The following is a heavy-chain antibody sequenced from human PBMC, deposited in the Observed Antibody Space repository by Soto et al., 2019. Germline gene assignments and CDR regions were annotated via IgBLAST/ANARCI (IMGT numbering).Heavy chain of an antibody. CDR1: GFTFSSYA. CDR2: ISYDGSNK. D-gene: IGHD6-13*01. V-gene: IGHV3-30-3*01. J-gene: IGHJ5*02. Sequence: GGSLRLSCAASGFTFSSYAMHWVRQAPGKGLEWVAVISYDGSNKYYADSVKGRFTISRDNSKNTLYLQMNRLRAEDTAVYYCARDRGAAAGTWFDPWGQGTLVTVSS. CDR3: ARDRGAAAGTWFDP.